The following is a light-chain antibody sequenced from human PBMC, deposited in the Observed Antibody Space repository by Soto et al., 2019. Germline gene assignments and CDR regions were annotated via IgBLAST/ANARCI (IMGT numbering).Light chain of an antibody. CDR1: QNVYNN. Sequence: EIVLTSFPATPFAAPGEGANLSCKAGQNVYNNLAWYQQRPGQPPRLLIYDASTRATGIPARFSGSGYGTEFTLTISSLQSEDFAVYFCQQCRNWPRTFGRGTKV. V-gene: IGKV3-15*01. CDR2: DAS. J-gene: IGKJ4*02. CDR3: QQCRNWPRT.